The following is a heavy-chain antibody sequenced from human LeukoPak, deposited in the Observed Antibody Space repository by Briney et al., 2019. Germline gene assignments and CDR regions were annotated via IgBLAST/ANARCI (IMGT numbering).Heavy chain of an antibody. V-gene: IGHV3-23*01. J-gene: IGHJ5*02. Sequence: PGGSLRLSCAASGFTFSSYAMSWVRQAPGKGLEWVSAISGSGGSTYYADSVKGRFTISRDNSKNTLYLQMNSLRAEDTAVYYCASRRCGRPGYCSGGSRVGFDPWGQGTLVTVSS. CDR1: GFTFSSYA. D-gene: IGHD2-15*01. CDR2: ISGSGGST. CDR3: ASRRCGRPGYCSGGSRVGFDP.